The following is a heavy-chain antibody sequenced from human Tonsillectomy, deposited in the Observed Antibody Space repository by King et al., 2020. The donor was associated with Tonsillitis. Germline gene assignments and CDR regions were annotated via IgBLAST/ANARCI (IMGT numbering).Heavy chain of an antibody. J-gene: IGHJ3*02. D-gene: IGHD2-21*01. CDR3: ARYSDLHDAFDI. V-gene: IGHV3-13*01. CDR1: GFTLSTYD. CDR2: IGSAGDT. Sequence: VQLVESGGGLVQPGGSLRLSCVASGFTLSTYDMHWVRQATGKGLEWVSAIGSAGDTYYPGSVKGRFTISRENAKNSFYLQMNSLRAGDTAVYYCARYSDLHDAFDIWGQGTMVTVSS.